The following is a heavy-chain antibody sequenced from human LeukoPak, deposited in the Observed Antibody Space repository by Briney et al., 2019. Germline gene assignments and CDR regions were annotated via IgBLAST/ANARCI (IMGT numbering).Heavy chain of an antibody. D-gene: IGHD3-22*01. CDR3: ARAHYDSSGYYFDY. V-gene: IGHV4-39*07. CDR1: GGSISSSIYY. Sequence: SETLSLTCTVSGGSISSSIYYWSWIRQPPGKGLEWIGSIYYSGSTYYSPSLKSRVTISVDTSKNQFSLKLSSVTAADTAVYYCARAHYDSSGYYFDYWGQGTLVTVSS. J-gene: IGHJ4*02. CDR2: IYYSGST.